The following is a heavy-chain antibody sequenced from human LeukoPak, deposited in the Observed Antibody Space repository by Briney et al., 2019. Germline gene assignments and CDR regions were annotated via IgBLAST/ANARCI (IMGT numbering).Heavy chain of an antibody. D-gene: IGHD6-13*01. Sequence: GASVKVSCKASGYTFSRYYFHWVRQAPGQGLDWMGIITPTTGGANYAQKFQGRVAMTRDTSTSTVYMELSSLTSGDTAVYYCATSDSTTGNWFDPWGQGTLVTVSS. CDR2: ITPTTGGA. V-gene: IGHV1-46*01. CDR3: ATSDSTTGNWFDP. J-gene: IGHJ5*02. CDR1: GYTFSRYY.